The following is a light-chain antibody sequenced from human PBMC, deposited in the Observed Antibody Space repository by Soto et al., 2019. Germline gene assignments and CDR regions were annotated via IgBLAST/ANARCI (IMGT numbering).Light chain of an antibody. CDR1: QSISTW. V-gene: IGKV1-5*01. Sequence: EIQMTQSPSTLSASVGDRVTITCRASQSISTWLAWYQQKPGKAPKLLIYDASSLESGVPSRFSGSGSGTEFTLTIISLQPDDFASYYCQQYNSDLRTFGQGTKVEIK. J-gene: IGKJ1*01. CDR2: DAS. CDR3: QQYNSDLRT.